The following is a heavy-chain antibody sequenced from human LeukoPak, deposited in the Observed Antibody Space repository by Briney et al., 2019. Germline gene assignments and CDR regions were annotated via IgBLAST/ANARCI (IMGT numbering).Heavy chain of an antibody. J-gene: IGHJ4*02. Sequence: QAGGSLRLSCAASGFTFDDHAMHWVRQAPGKGLEWVSAISWNSDTIGYADSVKGRFTISRDNARNSLYLQMNSLRSEDTAFYYCAKDIRHYDSSGCPDYWGQGTLVTVSS. D-gene: IGHD3-22*01. CDR1: GFTFDDHA. V-gene: IGHV3-9*01. CDR2: ISWNSDTI. CDR3: AKDIRHYDSSGCPDY.